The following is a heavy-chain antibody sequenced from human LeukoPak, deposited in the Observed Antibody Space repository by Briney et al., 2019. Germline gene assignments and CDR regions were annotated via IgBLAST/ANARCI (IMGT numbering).Heavy chain of an antibody. V-gene: IGHV3-7*01. CDR2: IKEDGSEK. D-gene: IGHD3/OR15-3a*01. CDR3: ARASRTLDY. J-gene: IGHJ4*02. Sequence: PGGSLRLSCAASGFILSSYWMSWVRQAPGKGLEWVANIKEDGSEKYYVDSVKGRFTISRDNAKNSLYLQMNSLRAKDTAVYYCARASRTLDYWGQGTLVTVSS. CDR1: GFILSSYW.